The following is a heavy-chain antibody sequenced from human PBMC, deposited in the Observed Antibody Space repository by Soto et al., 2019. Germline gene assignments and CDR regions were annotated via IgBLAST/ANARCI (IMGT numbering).Heavy chain of an antibody. V-gene: IGHV1-18*01. CDR1: GYTFTSYG. Sequence: ASVKVSCKASGYTFTSYGISWVRQAPGQGLEWMGWISAYNGNTNYAQKLQGRVTMTTDTSTSTAYMELRSLRSDDTAVYYCARDESDCGGDCYPRAFETWGQGTMVTVSS. CDR2: ISAYNGNT. CDR3: ARDESDCGGDCYPRAFET. D-gene: IGHD2-21*02. J-gene: IGHJ3*02.